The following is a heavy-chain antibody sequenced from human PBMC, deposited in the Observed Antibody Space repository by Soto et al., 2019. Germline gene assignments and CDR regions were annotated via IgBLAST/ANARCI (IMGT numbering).Heavy chain of an antibody. CDR3: ARRSSSWRSPYYYYGMDV. Sequence: QVQLVESGGGVVQPGRSLRLSCAASGFTFSSYGMHWVRQAPGKGLEWVAVIWYDGSNKYYADSVKGRFTISRDNSKNTLYLQMNSRRAEDTAVYYCARRSSSWRSPYYYYGMDVWGQGTTVTVSS. J-gene: IGHJ6*02. D-gene: IGHD6-13*01. V-gene: IGHV3-33*01. CDR1: GFTFSSYG. CDR2: IWYDGSNK.